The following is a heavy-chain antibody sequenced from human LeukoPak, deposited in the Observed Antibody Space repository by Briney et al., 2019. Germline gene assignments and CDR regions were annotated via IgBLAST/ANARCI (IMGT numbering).Heavy chain of an antibody. D-gene: IGHD3-9*01. J-gene: IGHJ5*02. V-gene: IGHV3-23*01. CDR1: GFTFSSSV. CDR2: IGGSGDST. Sequence: PGGSLRLSCAVSGFTFSSSVMGWVRQPPGKGLEWVSAIGGSGDSTYYADSVTGRFTISRDNSKNTLYLQMNSLRAEDTALYYCAKLPTGYPNWFDPWGQGTLVTVSS. CDR3: AKLPTGYPNWFDP.